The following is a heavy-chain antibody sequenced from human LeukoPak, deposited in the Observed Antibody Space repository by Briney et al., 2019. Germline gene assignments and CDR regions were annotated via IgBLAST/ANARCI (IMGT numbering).Heavy chain of an antibody. CDR1: GYSFTSYW. CDR2: IYPGDSYT. V-gene: IGHV5-51*01. J-gene: IGHJ4*02. D-gene: IGHD5-18*01. CDR3: ARVKKRIQLWLDY. Sequence: GESLKISRKGSGYSFTSYWIGWVRQMPGKGLELMGIIYPGDSYTRYSPSFQGQVTISADKSISTAYLQWSSLKASDTAMYYCARVKKRIQLWLDYWGQGTLVTVSS.